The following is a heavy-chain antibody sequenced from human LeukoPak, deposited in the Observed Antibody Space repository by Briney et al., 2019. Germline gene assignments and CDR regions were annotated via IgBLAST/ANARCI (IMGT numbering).Heavy chain of an antibody. V-gene: IGHV3-7*01. J-gene: IGHJ4*02. D-gene: IGHD1-26*01. CDR1: GFIFSSYW. CDR3: ARDKDVGATLLDY. CDR2: IKQDGSEK. Sequence: GGSLRLSCAASGFIFSSYWMSWVRQAPGKGLEWVANIKQDGSEKYYVDSVKGRFTISRDNAKNSLFLQMNSLRAEDTAVYYCARDKDVGATLLDYWGQGTLVTASS.